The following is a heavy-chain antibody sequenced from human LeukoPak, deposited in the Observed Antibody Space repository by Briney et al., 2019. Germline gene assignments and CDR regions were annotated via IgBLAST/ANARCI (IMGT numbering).Heavy chain of an antibody. V-gene: IGHV1-2*06. CDR1: GYTFTGYY. CDR2: INPNSGGT. CDR3: ARARGLRYFDWGDYFDY. J-gene: IGHJ4*02. D-gene: IGHD3-9*01. Sequence: ASVKVSRKASGYTFTGYYMHWVRQAPGQGLGCMGRINPNSGGTNYAQKFQGRVTMTRDTSISTAYMELSRLRSDDTAVYYCARARGLRYFDWGDYFDYWGQGTLVTVSS.